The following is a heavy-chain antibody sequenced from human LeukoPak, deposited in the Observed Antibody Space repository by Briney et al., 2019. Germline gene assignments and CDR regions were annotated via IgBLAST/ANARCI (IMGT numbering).Heavy chain of an antibody. CDR2: KSPNSDNT. CDR3: ARERRRYFDS. J-gene: IGHJ4*02. Sequence: ASVKVSCKASGYTFTSHDINWVRQASGQGLEWMGWKSPNSDNTGYAQKFQGRISMTRDASISTAYMELSSLTSEDTAVYFCARERRRYFDSWGQGTLVTVSS. CDR1: GYTFTSHD. V-gene: IGHV1-8*01.